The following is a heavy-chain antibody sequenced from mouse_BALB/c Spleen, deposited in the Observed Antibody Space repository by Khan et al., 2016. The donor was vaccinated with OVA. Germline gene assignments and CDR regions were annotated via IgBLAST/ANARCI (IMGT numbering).Heavy chain of an antibody. D-gene: IGHD2-13*01. J-gene: IGHJ1*01. CDR1: GYTFTDYE. CDR2: FHPGSGGT. Sequence: QVQLKQSGAELVRPGASVKLSCKALGYTFTDYEMHWVKQTPVHGLEWIGTFHPGSGGTAYNQKFKGKATLNADKSSSTAYMELSSLTSEDSAVYYCTREYGDYNWYFDVWGAGTTVTVSS. CDR3: TREYGDYNWYFDV. V-gene: IGHV1-15*01.